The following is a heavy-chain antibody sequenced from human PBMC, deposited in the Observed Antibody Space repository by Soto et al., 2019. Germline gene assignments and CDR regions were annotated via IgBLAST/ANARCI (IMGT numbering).Heavy chain of an antibody. Sequence: SVKVSCKASGGTFSSYAISWVRQAPGQGLEWMGGIIPIFGTANYAQKFQGRVTITADESTSTAYMELSSLRSEDTAVYYCASGGLSSSSSDYYYGMAVWGQGTTVTVSS. J-gene: IGHJ6*02. D-gene: IGHD6-6*01. CDR3: ASGGLSSSSSDYYYGMAV. V-gene: IGHV1-69*13. CDR2: IIPIFGTA. CDR1: GGTFSSYA.